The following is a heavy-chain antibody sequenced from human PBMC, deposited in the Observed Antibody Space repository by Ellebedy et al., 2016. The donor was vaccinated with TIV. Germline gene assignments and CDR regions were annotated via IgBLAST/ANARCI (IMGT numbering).Heavy chain of an antibody. J-gene: IGHJ6*02. Sequence: GESLKISXATSGFTFSSYAMNRVRQAPGKGLEWVSGISGSGGTTYYADSVKGRFTISRDNSKNTVSLLMNSLRAGDMAVYYCAKGDEFWSGYSPTYYYAMDVWGQGTTVTVSS. CDR2: ISGSGGTT. CDR3: AKGDEFWSGYSPTYYYAMDV. V-gene: IGHV3-23*01. CDR1: GFTFSSYA. D-gene: IGHD3-3*01.